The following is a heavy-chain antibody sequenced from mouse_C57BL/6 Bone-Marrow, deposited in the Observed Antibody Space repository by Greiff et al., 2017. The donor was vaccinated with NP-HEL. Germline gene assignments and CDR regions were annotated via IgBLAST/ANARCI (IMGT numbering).Heavy chain of an antibody. Sequence: VQLQQPGAELVRPGTSVKLSCKASGYTFTSYWMHWVKQRPGQGLEWIGVIDPSDSYTNYNQKFKGKATLTVDTSSSTAYMQLSSLTSEDSAVYYCAREGPYYPWFAYWGQGTLVTVSA. D-gene: IGHD2-10*01. V-gene: IGHV1-59*01. J-gene: IGHJ3*01. CDR1: GYTFTSYW. CDR3: AREGPYYPWFAY. CDR2: IDPSDSYT.